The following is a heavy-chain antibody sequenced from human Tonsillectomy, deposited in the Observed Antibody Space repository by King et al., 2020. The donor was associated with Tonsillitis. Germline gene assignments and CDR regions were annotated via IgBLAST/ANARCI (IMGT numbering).Heavy chain of an antibody. CDR1: GFTFSSYS. CDR3: AREEGEGFDY. D-gene: IGHD3-16*01. Sequence: VQLVESGGGLVKPGGSLRLSCAASGFTFSSYSMNWVRQAPGKGLEWVSSISGSATYIYYADSVKGRFTISRDNAKNSLYLQMNRLRAEDTAVYYCAREEGEGFDYWGQGTLVAVSS. J-gene: IGHJ4*02. V-gene: IGHV3-21*01. CDR2: ISGSATYI.